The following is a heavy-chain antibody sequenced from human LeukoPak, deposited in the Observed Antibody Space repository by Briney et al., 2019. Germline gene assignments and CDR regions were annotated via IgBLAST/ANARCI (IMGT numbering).Heavy chain of an antibody. CDR1: GGSFSGYY. CDR3: ARGPSSIAARPSRGFDY. D-gene: IGHD6-6*01. CDR2: INHSGST. J-gene: IGHJ4*02. V-gene: IGHV4-34*01. Sequence: SETLSLTCAVYGGSFSGYYWSWIRQPPGKGLEWIGEINHSGSTNYNPSLKSRVTISVDTSKNQFSLKLSSVTAADTAVYYCARGPSSIAARPSRGFDYWGQGTLVTVSS.